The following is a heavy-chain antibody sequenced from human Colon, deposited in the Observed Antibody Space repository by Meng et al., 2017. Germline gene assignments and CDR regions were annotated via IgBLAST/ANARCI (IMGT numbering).Heavy chain of an antibody. D-gene: IGHD6-13*01. V-gene: IGHV3-7*01. CDR1: GFTLSSHW. Sequence: GGSLRLSCAASGFTLSSHWMTWVRPAPGKGLEWVANIKQDGGEVYYVDSVKGRITISRDNAKNSLYLQMNSLRAEDTAVYYCAKWTAAAGRYNNYWGQGTLVTVSS. J-gene: IGHJ4*02. CDR3: AKWTAAAGRYNNY. CDR2: IKQDGGEV.